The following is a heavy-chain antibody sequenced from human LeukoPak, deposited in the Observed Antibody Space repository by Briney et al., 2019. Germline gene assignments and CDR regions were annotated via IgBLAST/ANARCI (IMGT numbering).Heavy chain of an antibody. J-gene: IGHJ5*02. D-gene: IGHD4-17*01. CDR1: GGSIGSSSYY. CDR2: IYRSGST. Sequence: SETLSLTCTVSGGSIGSSSYYWGWIRQPPGKGLEWIGSIYRSGSTYYNPSFKSRVTISRDTSKNHFSLRVTSVTAADTAVYYCTRGSEGATVSWFDPWGQGTLVTVSS. CDR3: TRGSEGATVSWFDP. V-gene: IGHV4-39*02.